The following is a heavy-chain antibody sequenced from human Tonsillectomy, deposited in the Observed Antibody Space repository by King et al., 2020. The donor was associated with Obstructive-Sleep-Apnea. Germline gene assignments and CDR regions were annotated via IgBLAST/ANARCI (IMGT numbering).Heavy chain of an antibody. J-gene: IGHJ4*02. V-gene: IGHV4-39*01. D-gene: IGHD5-12*01. Sequence: QLQESGPGLVKPSETLSLTCTVSGGSISSSSYYWGWIRQPPGKGLEWIGSIYYSGSTYYNPSLKSRVTISVDTSKNQFSLKLSSVTAADTAVYYCARHQRGYSGYFFYWGQGTLVTVSS. CDR3: ARHQRGYSGYFFY. CDR1: GGSISSSSYY. CDR2: IYYSGST.